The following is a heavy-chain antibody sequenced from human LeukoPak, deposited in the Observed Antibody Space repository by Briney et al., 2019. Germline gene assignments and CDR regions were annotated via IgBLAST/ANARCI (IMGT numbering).Heavy chain of an antibody. V-gene: IGHV3-11*05. Sequence: GGSLRLSCAASGFMFSDYFMSWISQAPGKELEWISYISSNSKYTKYADSVKGRFTISRDNAKKSLYLQMNSLRAEDTAVYYCARDNGNKYYFDYWGQGTLVTVSS. J-gene: IGHJ4*02. CDR1: GFMFSDYF. D-gene: IGHD2-8*01. CDR3: ARDNGNKYYFDY. CDR2: ISSNSKYT.